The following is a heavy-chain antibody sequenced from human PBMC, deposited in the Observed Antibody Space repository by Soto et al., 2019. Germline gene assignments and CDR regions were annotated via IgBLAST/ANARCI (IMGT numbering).Heavy chain of an antibody. Sequence: GASVKVSCKASGYTFTSYGISWVRQAPGQGLEWMGWISAYNGNTNYAQKLQGRVTMTTDTSTSTAYMELRSLRSDDTAVYYCARDGATYNWNLYYYYYYMDVWGKGTTVTVSS. CDR2: ISAYNGNT. CDR1: GYTFTSYG. D-gene: IGHD1-7*01. CDR3: ARDGATYNWNLYYYYYYMDV. V-gene: IGHV1-18*01. J-gene: IGHJ6*03.